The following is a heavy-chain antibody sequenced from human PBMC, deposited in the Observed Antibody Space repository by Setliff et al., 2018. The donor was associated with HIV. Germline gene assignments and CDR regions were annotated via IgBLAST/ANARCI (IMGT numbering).Heavy chain of an antibody. D-gene: IGHD6-19*01. V-gene: IGHV4-38-2*01. CDR2: IYHTGST. CDR1: GYSISSGSS. CDR3: ARHGYSSGWLYDPLDI. Sequence: SETLSLTCAVSGYSISSGSSWGWIRQPPGKGLEWIGAIYHTGSTFYNPSLKSRVTISVDTSKNRFSLKLNSVTAADTAVYYCARHGYSSGWLYDPLDIWGQGTMVTVSS. J-gene: IGHJ3*02.